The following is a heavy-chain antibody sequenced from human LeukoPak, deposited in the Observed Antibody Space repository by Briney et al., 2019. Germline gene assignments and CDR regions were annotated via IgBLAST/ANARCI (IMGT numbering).Heavy chain of an antibody. Sequence: ESGPTLVKPTQTLTLTCTFSGFSLNTGGMCMSWIRQPPGKALEWLARIDWDDDKFYSTSLRTRLTISKDTSKDQVVLTMTNMEPVDTATYYCARTRNDLLGALDIWGQGTIVAVSS. CDR3: ARTRNDLLGALDI. CDR1: GFSLNTGGMC. J-gene: IGHJ3*02. D-gene: IGHD3-16*01. V-gene: IGHV2-70*17. CDR2: IDWDDDK.